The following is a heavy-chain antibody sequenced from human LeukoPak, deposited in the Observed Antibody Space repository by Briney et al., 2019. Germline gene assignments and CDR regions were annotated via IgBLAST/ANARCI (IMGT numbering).Heavy chain of an antibody. CDR1: GYTFSNYG. Sequence: ASVKVSCKASGYTFSNYGISWVRQAPGQGLEWMGWINPNSGGTNYAQKFQGRVTMTRDTSISTAYMELSRLRSDDTAVYYCARGGLSDYTNWFDPWGQGTLVTVSS. CDR3: ARGGLSDYTNWFDP. D-gene: IGHD4-11*01. CDR2: INPNSGGT. V-gene: IGHV1-2*02. J-gene: IGHJ5*02.